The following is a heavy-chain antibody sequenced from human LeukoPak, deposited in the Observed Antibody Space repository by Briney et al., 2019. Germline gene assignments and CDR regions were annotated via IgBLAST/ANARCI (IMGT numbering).Heavy chain of an antibody. V-gene: IGHV3-30*03. CDR2: ISYDGSNK. Sequence: PGRCLRLSCAAYGFTFSSYGMHSVRQAPGKGLGWVAVISYDGSNKYYADSVKGRFTISRDNSKNTLYLQMDSLRAEDTAVYYCATEVLQGNWFDHWGQGTLVTVSS. CDR1: GFTFSSYG. CDR3: ATEVLQGNWFDH. J-gene: IGHJ5*02. D-gene: IGHD3-10*01.